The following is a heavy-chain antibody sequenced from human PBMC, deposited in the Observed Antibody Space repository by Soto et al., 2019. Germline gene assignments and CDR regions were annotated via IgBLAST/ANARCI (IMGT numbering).Heavy chain of an antibody. J-gene: IGHJ4*02. D-gene: IGHD5-12*01. Sequence: QVQLVESGGGVVQPGRSLRLSCAASGFTFSSYAMHWVRQAPGKGLEWVAVISYDGSNKYYADSVKGRFTISRDNSKNTLYLQMNSLRAEDTAVYYCARDKDGYQRGFDYWGQGTLVTVSS. CDR2: ISYDGSNK. CDR1: GFTFSSYA. V-gene: IGHV3-30-3*01. CDR3: ARDKDGYQRGFDY.